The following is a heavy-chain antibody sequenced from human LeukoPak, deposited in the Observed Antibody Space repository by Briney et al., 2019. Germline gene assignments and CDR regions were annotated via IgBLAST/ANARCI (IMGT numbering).Heavy chain of an antibody. V-gene: IGHV1-69*04. J-gene: IGHJ4*02. CDR3: ARSYYDSSGYLVIDY. Sequence: SVKVSCKASGGTFSSYAISWVRQAPGQGLEWMGRIIPILGIANYAQKFQGRVTITADKSTSTAYMELSSLRSEDTAVYYCARSYYDSSGYLVIDYWGQGTLVTVSS. CDR2: IIPILGIA. D-gene: IGHD3-22*01. CDR1: GGTFSSYA.